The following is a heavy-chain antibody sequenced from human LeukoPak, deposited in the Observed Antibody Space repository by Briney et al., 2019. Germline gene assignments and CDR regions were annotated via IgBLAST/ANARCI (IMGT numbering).Heavy chain of an antibody. D-gene: IGHD5-18*01. CDR2: IYHSGST. J-gene: IGHJ4*02. V-gene: IGHV4-59*12. CDR3: AREAQGTAMVLDY. Sequence: SETLSLTCTVSGGSISSYYWSWIRQPPGKGLEWIGYIYHSGSTYYNPSLKSRVTISVDRSKNQFSLKLSSVTAADTAVYYCAREAQGTAMVLDYWGQGTLVTVSS. CDR1: GGSISSYY.